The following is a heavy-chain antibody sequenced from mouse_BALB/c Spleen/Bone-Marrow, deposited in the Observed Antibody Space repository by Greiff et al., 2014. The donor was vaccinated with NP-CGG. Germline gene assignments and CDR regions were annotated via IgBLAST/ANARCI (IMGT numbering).Heavy chain of an antibody. CDR3: ARIYYYGRDY. CDR2: INPSTGYT. D-gene: IGHD1-1*01. J-gene: IGHJ2*01. V-gene: IGHV1-7*01. CDR1: GCTFTNYW. Sequence: QVQLQQPGAELAKPGASVKMSCKASGCTFTNYWMHWVKQRPGQGLEWIGYINPSTGYTEYNQKFKDKATLTADKSSSTAYMQLSSLTSEDSAVYYCARIYYYGRDYWGQGTTLTVSS.